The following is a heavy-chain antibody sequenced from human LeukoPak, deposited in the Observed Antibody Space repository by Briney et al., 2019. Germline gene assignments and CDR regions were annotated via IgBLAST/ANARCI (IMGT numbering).Heavy chain of an antibody. D-gene: IGHD1-26*01. V-gene: IGHV3-11*01. CDR1: GFIFSDYY. CDR2: ISNVGTTI. Sequence: PGGSLRLSCEVSGFIFSDYYMSWIRQAPGKGLEWVSSISNVGTTIYYTDSVKGRFTISRDNAKNSLYQHMSNLTIDDTAVYYCARSLFSGGVGALDAFRIWGKGTMVAVSS. J-gene: IGHJ3*02. CDR3: ARSLFSGGVGALDAFRI.